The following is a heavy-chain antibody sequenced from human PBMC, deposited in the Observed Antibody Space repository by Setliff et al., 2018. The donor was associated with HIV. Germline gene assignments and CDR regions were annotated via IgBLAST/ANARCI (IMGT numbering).Heavy chain of an antibody. CDR3: VRDDYGYNGKGFDY. V-gene: IGHV4-30-4*08. CDR1: GGSFSDYY. Sequence: PSETLSLTCAVYGGSFSDYYWNWIRQPPGKGLEWIGYITYSGSAYYNPSLKSRVTISIDTSNNQISLRLSSVTAADTAMYYCVRDDYGYNGKGFDYWGPGTLVTVSS. J-gene: IGHJ4*02. D-gene: IGHD4-17*01. CDR2: ITYSGSA.